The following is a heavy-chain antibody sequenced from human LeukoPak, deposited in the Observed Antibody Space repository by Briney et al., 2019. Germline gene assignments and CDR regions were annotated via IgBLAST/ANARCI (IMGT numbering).Heavy chain of an antibody. CDR3: ARYYDSSGYLDY. J-gene: IGHJ4*02. V-gene: IGHV4-30-4*08. D-gene: IGHD3-22*01. Sequence: SETLSLTCTVSGGSIRSYYWSWIRQPPGKGLEWIGYIYYSGSTYYNPSLKSRVTISVDTSKNQFSLKLSSVTAADTAVYYCARYYDSSGYLDYWGQGTLVTVSS. CDR1: GGSIRSYY. CDR2: IYYSGST.